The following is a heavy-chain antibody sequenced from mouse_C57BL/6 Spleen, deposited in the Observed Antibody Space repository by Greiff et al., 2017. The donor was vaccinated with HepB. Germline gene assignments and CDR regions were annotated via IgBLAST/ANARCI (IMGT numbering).Heavy chain of an antibody. CDR1: GYTFTSYW. V-gene: IGHV1-50*01. J-gene: IGHJ2*01. CDR3: ARYHDGYYFDY. Sequence: QVQLQQPGAELVKPGASVKLSCKASGYTFTSYWMQWVKQRPGQGLEWIGEIDPSDSYTNYNQKFKGKATLTVDTSSSTAYMQLSSLTSEDSAVYYCARYHDGYYFDYWGQGTTLTVSS. D-gene: IGHD2-3*01. CDR2: IDPSDSYT.